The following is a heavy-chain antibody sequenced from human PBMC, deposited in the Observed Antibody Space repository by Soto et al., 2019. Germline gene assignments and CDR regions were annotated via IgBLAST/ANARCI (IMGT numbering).Heavy chain of an antibody. CDR3: ARDVGYGLIDG. V-gene: IGHV1-18*01. J-gene: IGHJ4*02. D-gene: IGHD5-18*01. CDR2: INAYNVNT. Sequence: QVQLVQSGGEVKKPGASVKVSCKASGYTFTSYGISWLRQAPGQGLEWMGWINAYNVNTNYAQKVQGRVTMTTDTATSTAYMELRSLRSDDTAVYYCARDVGYGLIDGWGQGTLVTVSS. CDR1: GYTFTSYG.